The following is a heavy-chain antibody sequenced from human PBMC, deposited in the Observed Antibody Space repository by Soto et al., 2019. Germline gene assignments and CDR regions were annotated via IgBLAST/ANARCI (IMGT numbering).Heavy chain of an antibody. CDR2: VDHRGST. CDR3: ARGWYYFDV. J-gene: IGHJ4*02. CDR1: GESFSGYY. D-gene: IGHD2-15*01. Sequence: PSETLSLTCVVSGESFSGYYWSWIRQTPGMGLEWIGEVDHRGSTTYNPSLKNRASISIDSSKNLFSLELTSVTAADTALYYCARGWYYFDVWGQGSLVTVSS. V-gene: IGHV4-34*01.